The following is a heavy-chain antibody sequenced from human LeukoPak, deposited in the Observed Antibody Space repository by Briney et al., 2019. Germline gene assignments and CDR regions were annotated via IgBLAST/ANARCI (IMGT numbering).Heavy chain of an antibody. D-gene: IGHD4-23*01. CDR2: IYYSGST. CDR3: AREEGSGNVDY. CDR1: GGSLSSYY. Sequence: SETLSLTCTVSGGSLSSYYWSWIRQPPGKGLEWIGYIYYSGSTNYNPSLKSRVTISVDTSKNQFSLKLSSVTAADTAVYYCAREEGSGNVDYWGQGTLVTVSS. V-gene: IGHV4-59*01. J-gene: IGHJ4*02.